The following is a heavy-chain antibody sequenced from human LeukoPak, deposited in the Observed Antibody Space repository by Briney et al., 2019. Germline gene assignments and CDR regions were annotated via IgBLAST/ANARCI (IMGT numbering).Heavy chain of an antibody. CDR3: AKGHIVVVPAAIFHYYGMDV. D-gene: IGHD2-2*02. Sequence: SGGSQRLSCAASGFTFSSYAMSWVRQAPGKGLEWVSAISGSGGSTYYADSVKGRFTISRDNSKNTLYLQMNSLRAEDTAVYYCAKGHIVVVPAAIFHYYGMDVWGQGTTVTVSS. CDR2: ISGSGGST. CDR1: GFTFSSYA. J-gene: IGHJ6*02. V-gene: IGHV3-23*01.